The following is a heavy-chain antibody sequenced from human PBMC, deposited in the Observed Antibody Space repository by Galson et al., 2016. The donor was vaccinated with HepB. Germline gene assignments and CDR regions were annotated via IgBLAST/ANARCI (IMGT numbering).Heavy chain of an antibody. CDR3: ANLVVVPAARRYSDYYYGMDV. D-gene: IGHD2-2*01. V-gene: IGHV3-7*03. Sequence: SLRLSCAASGFIFSRYWVAWVRQAPGKTLEWVANINEDGSEEKFVDSVKGRFTISRDNSKNTLYLQMNSLRAEDTAVYYCANLVVVPAARRYSDYYYGMDVWGQGTTVTVSS. CDR1: GFIFSRYW. CDR2: INEDGSEE. J-gene: IGHJ6*02.